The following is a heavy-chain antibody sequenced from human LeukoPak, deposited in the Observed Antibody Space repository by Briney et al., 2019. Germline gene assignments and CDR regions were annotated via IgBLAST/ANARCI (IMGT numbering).Heavy chain of an antibody. CDR1: GFTFDDYA. Sequence: GRSLRLSCAASGFTFDDYAMHRVRQAPGKGLEWVSGISWNSGSIGYADSVKGRFTISRDNAKNSLYLQMNSLRAEDMALYYCAKATPGIAVAGSFDYWGQGTLVTVSS. D-gene: IGHD6-19*01. V-gene: IGHV3-9*03. CDR3: AKATPGIAVAGSFDY. J-gene: IGHJ4*02. CDR2: ISWNSGSI.